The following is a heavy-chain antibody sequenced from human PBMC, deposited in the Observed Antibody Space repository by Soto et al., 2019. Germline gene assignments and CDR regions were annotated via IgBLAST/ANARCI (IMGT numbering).Heavy chain of an antibody. CDR1: GGTFSSYA. D-gene: IGHD1-7*01. CDR3: AGTTSLQWYYMDV. CDR2: IIPIFGTA. J-gene: IGHJ6*03. V-gene: IGHV1-69*06. Sequence: GASVKVSCKASGGTFSSYAISWVRQAPGQGLEWMGGIIPIFGTANYAQKFQGRVTITADTSKNQFSLHLNSVTPEDTAVYYCAGTTSLQWYYMDVWDKGTTVTVSS.